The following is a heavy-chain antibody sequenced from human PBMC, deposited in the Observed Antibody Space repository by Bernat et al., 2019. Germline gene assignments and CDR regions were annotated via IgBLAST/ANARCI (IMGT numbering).Heavy chain of an antibody. D-gene: IGHD6-19*01. CDR3: AREVSSGWNFDY. CDR1: GFTFSSYG. Sequence: QVQLVESGGGVVQPGRSLRLSCAASGFTFSSYGMHWVRQAPGKGLEWVAPIWYDGSNKYYADSVKGRFTISRDNSKNTLYLQMNSLGAEDTAVYYCAREVSSGWNFDYWGQGTLVTVSS. CDR2: IWYDGSNK. J-gene: IGHJ4*02. V-gene: IGHV3-33*01.